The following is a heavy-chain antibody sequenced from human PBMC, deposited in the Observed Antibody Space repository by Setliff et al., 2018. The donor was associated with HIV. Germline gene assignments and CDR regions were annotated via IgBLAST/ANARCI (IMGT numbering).Heavy chain of an antibody. CDR3: ARDPGITAAGAEYFDS. CDR1: GGSLSGFY. D-gene: IGHD6-13*01. CDR2: IYHHGTT. V-gene: IGHV4-34*01. J-gene: IGHJ4*02. Sequence: SETLSLTCAVYGGSLSGFYWTFIRQPPGKGLEWIGNIYHHGTTYYYPSLKGRVTISLDRPKIQFSLTLSSVTAADTAIYYCARDPGITAAGAEYFDSWGQGILVTVSS.